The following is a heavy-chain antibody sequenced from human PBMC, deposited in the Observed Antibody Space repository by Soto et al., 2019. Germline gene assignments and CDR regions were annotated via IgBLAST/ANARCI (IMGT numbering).Heavy chain of an antibody. CDR3: ARDGLRYFDVLRNYYYGMDV. CDR2: IYSGGST. CDR1: GFTVSSNY. Sequence: EVQLVESGGGLVQPGGSLRLSCAASGFTVSSNYMSWVRQAPGKGLEWVSVIYSGGSTYYADSVKGRFTISRDNSKNTXYXXMNSLRAEDTAVYYCARDGLRYFDVLRNYYYGMDVWGQGTTVTVSS. D-gene: IGHD3-9*01. J-gene: IGHJ6*02. V-gene: IGHV3-66*01.